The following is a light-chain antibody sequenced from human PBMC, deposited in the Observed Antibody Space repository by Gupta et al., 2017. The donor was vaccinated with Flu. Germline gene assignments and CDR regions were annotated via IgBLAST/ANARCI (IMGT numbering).Light chain of an antibody. CDR2: AAS. CDR3: QQSYSTQYS. CDR1: QSISSY. J-gene: IGKJ2*03. V-gene: IGKV1-39*01. Sequence: DIQMTQSPSSLSASVGDRVTITCRASQSISSYLNWYQQKPGKAPKLLIYAASSLQSGVPSRFSGSGSGTDFTLTISSLKPEDFATYYCQQSYSTQYSFGQGTKLEIK.